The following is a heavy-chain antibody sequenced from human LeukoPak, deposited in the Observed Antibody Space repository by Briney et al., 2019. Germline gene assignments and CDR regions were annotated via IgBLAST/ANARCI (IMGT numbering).Heavy chain of an antibody. V-gene: IGHV4-59*08. CDR3: ARRSYSSGWYY. CDR2: IYYSGST. D-gene: IGHD6-19*01. J-gene: IGHJ4*02. Sequence: SETLSLTCTVSGGSISSYYWSWIRQPPGKGLEWIGYIYYSGSTNYNPSLKSRVTISVDTSKNQFSLKLSSVTAADTAVYYCARRSYSSGWYYWGQGTLVTVSS. CDR1: GGSISSYY.